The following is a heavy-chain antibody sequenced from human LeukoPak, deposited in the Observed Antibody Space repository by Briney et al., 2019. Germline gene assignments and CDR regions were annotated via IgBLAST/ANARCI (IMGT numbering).Heavy chain of an antibody. D-gene: IGHD6-13*01. CDR3: ARKPYSSSSRWFDP. CDR1: GYSISSGYY. J-gene: IGHJ5*02. Sequence: SETLSLTCAVSGYSISSGYYWGWIRQPPGQGLEWIGSIYHSGSTYYNPSLKSRVTISVGTSKNQFSLKLSSVTAADTAVYYCARKPYSSSSRWFDPWGQGTLVTVSS. CDR2: IYHSGST. V-gene: IGHV4-38-2*01.